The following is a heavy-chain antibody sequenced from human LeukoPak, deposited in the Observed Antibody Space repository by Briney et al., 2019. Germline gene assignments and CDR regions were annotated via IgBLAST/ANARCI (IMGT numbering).Heavy chain of an antibody. CDR1: GYTFTRYG. V-gene: IGHV1-18*01. CDR2: ISVYNNNT. CDR3: AKDQSEGVIRGVSPSDY. J-gene: IGHJ4*02. D-gene: IGHD3-10*01. Sequence: ASVKVSCKASGYTFTRYGISWVRQAPGQGLEWMGWISVYNNNTNYAQKLQGRVTMTTDTSTSTAYMELRSLRSDDTAVYYCAKDQSEGVIRGVSPSDYWGQGTLVTVSS.